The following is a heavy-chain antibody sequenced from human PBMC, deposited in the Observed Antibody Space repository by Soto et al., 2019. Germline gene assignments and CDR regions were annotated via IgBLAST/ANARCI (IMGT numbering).Heavy chain of an antibody. V-gene: IGHV3-23*01. D-gene: IGHD6-6*01. CDR1: GFTFSSYA. CDR2: ISGSGGST. Sequence: EVQLLESGGGLVQPGGSLRLSCAASGFTFSSYAMSWVRQAPGKGLEWVSDISGSGGSTYYAASVKGRFTISRDNSKNPLYLQMNSLRAEDTAVYYCAREGLVSFNWFDPWGQGTLVTVSS. J-gene: IGHJ5*02. CDR3: AREGLVSFNWFDP.